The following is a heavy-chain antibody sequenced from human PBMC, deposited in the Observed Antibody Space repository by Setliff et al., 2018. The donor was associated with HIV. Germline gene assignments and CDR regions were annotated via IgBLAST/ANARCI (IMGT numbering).Heavy chain of an antibody. CDR3: AKTSVGATGLYAFDI. CDR2: IYTTGST. J-gene: IGHJ3*02. Sequence: KTSETLSLTCSVSGGSVMSSVYYWAWIRQPPGKGLEWIGHIYTTGSTNYNPSLKSRVTISADTSNNQFSLRLTSMTAADTAVYYCAKTSVGATGLYAFDIWGQGTMVTVSS. D-gene: IGHD1-26*01. CDR1: GGSVMSSVYY. V-gene: IGHV4-61*05.